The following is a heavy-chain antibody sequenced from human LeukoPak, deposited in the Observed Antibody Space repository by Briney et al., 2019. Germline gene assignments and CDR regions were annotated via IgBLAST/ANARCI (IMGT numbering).Heavy chain of an antibody. Sequence: GGSLRLSCAASGFTFSSYAMSWVRQAPGKGLEWVSAISGSGGSTYYADSAKGRFTISRDNSKNTLYLQMNSLRAEDTAVYYCAKDPAAAGYSYYYYYMDVWGKGTTVTVSS. CDR2: ISGSGGST. V-gene: IGHV3-23*01. D-gene: IGHD6-13*01. CDR1: GFTFSSYA. J-gene: IGHJ6*03. CDR3: AKDPAAAGYSYYYYYMDV.